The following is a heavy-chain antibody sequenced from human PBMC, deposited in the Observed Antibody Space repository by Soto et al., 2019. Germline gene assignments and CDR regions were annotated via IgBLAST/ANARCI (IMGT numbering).Heavy chain of an antibody. J-gene: IGHJ4*02. D-gene: IGHD3-10*01. CDR3: ARAMVPNLYYFDY. CDR1: GFTFSDYY. V-gene: IGHV3-11*06. CDR2: ISSSSSYT. Sequence: GSLRLSCAASGFTFSDYYMSWIRQAPGKGLEWVSYISSSSSYTNYADSVKGRFTISRDNAKNSLYLQMNSLRAEDTAVYYCARAMVPNLYYFDYWGQGTLVTVSS.